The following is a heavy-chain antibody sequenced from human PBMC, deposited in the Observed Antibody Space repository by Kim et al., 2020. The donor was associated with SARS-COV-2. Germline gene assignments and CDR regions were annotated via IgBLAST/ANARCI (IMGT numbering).Heavy chain of an antibody. D-gene: IGHD3-10*01. CDR3: ARDVSLGAAFGETYFDY. J-gene: IGHJ4*02. V-gene: IGHV4-31*02. Sequence: LKSRVTISVDTSKNQFCLELSSVTGADTAVYYCARDVSLGAAFGETYFDYWGQGTLVTVSS.